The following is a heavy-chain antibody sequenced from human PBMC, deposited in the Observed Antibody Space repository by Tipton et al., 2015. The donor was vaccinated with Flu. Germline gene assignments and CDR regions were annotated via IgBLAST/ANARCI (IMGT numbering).Heavy chain of an antibody. J-gene: IGHJ6*02. CDR2: IYYTGST. Sequence: TLSLTCTVSGGSIRSSTDFWAWIRQSPGKGLEWIGTIYYTGSTYYNVSLKSRVTISVDTSKNQISLKLSSVTAADTAVYYCARDVGPQIKVTGGMDVWGQGTTVTVPS. D-gene: IGHD2-21*02. CDR3: ARDVGPQIKVTGGMDV. V-gene: IGHV4-39*07. CDR1: GGSIRSSTDF.